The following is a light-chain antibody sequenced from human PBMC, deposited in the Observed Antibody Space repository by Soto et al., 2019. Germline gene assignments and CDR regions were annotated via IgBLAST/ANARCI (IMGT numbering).Light chain of an antibody. CDR1: QSLVYSDGFTY. V-gene: IGKV2-30*01. J-gene: IGKJ1*01. Sequence: DVVMTQSPLSLPVTLGQPASISCRSSQSLVYSDGFTYLNWFQQRPGQSPRRLIYKVSNRDSGVPDRFSGRGSGTDFTLTISRVEADDVGVYHCMQATHWPWTFGQGTKVDIK. CDR2: KVS. CDR3: MQATHWPWT.